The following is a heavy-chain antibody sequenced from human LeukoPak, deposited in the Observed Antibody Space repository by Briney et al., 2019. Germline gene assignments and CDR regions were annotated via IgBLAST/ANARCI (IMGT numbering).Heavy chain of an antibody. V-gene: IGHV6-1*01. Sequence: RSQTLSLTCAISGDGVSSNSAAWNWIRQSPSRGLEWLGRTYYRSKWYNDYAVPVKSRITINPDTSKNQFSLQLNSVTPEDTAVYCCASVAGTDDAFHIWGQGTMVTVSS. CDR2: TYYRSKWYN. CDR1: GDGVSSNSAA. D-gene: IGHD6-19*01. J-gene: IGHJ3*02. CDR3: ASVAGTDDAFHI.